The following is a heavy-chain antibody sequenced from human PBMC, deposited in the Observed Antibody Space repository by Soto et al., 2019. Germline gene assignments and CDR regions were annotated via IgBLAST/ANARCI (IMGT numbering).Heavy chain of an antibody. CDR3: ARGVPYCSGGNCYSYWFDP. V-gene: IGHV4-34*01. Sequence: QVQLQQWSAGLLKPSETLSLTCAVYGGSFSGYYWSWIRQPPGKGLEWIGEINHSGSTNYNPSLKSQVTISVDTSKNQFHLRLCTVTAAATAVYYCARGVPYCSGGNCYSYWFDPWGQGTLVTVCS. CDR1: GGSFSGYY. D-gene: IGHD2-15*01. CDR2: INHSGST. J-gene: IGHJ5*02.